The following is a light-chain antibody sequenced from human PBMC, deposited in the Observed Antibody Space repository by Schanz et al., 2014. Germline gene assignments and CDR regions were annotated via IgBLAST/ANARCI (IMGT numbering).Light chain of an antibody. Sequence: QSVLTQPASVSGSPGQSITISCTGTSSDVGNYDLVSWYRHYPGKAPKLLIYEVTKRPSGVSNRFSGSKSDNTASLTISGLQTEDGADYYCCSYARNYGILFGGGTKLTVL. V-gene: IGLV2-23*02. CDR3: CSYARNYGIL. J-gene: IGLJ2*01. CDR1: SSDVGNYDL. CDR2: EVT.